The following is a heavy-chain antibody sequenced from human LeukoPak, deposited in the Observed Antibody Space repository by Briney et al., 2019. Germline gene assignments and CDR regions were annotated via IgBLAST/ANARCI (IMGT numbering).Heavy chain of an antibody. D-gene: IGHD3-3*01. CDR2: IKQDGSEK. CDR3: ARGVVYPAWSGPHWSDY. J-gene: IGHJ4*02. Sequence: GGSLRLSCAASGFTFSSYWMSWVRQAPGKGLEWVANIKQDGSEKYYVDSVKGRLTISRDNAKNSLYLQMNSLRAEDTAVYYCARGVVYPAWSGPHWSDYWGQGALVTVSS. V-gene: IGHV3-7*01. CDR1: GFTFSSYW.